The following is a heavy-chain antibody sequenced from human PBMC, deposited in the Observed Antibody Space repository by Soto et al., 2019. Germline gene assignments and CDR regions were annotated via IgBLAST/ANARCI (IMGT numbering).Heavy chain of an antibody. J-gene: IGHJ6*02. Sequence: QVQLVESGGGVVQPGRSLRLSCAASGFTFSSYGMQWVRQAPGKGLEWVAVIWYDGSNKYYADSVKGRFTISRDNSKNTLYLQMNSLRGEDTAVYYCASTYCSGGSCYSDGGYYYGMDVWGQGTTVTVSS. CDR2: IWYDGSNK. D-gene: IGHD2-15*01. V-gene: IGHV3-30*19. CDR1: GFTFSSYG. CDR3: ASTYCSGGSCYSDGGYYYGMDV.